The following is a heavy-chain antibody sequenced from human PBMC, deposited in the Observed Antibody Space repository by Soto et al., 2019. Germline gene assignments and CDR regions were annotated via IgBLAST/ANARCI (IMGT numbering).Heavy chain of an antibody. V-gene: IGHV3-48*02. D-gene: IGHD1-26*01. J-gene: IGHJ4*02. Sequence: EVQLVESGGGLVQPGGSLRLSCAASGFTFSSYSMNWVRQAPGKGLECVSYISSGSSSIYYADSVKGRFTISRDNAKNSVYLHMNSLRDEDTAVYYCARDAGSLGYWGQGTLVTVSS. CDR3: ARDAGSLGY. CDR2: ISSGSSSI. CDR1: GFTFSSYS.